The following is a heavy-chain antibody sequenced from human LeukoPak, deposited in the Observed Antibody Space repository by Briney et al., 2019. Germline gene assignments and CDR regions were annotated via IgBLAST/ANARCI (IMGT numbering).Heavy chain of an antibody. CDR3: AREVGGSYYFRHFDY. Sequence: SVKVSCKASGGTFSSYAISWVRQAPGQGLEWMGGIIPIFGTANYAQKFQGRVTITADESTSTAYMELSSLRSEDTAVYYCAREVGGSYYFRHFDYWGQGTLVTVSS. V-gene: IGHV1-69*13. J-gene: IGHJ4*02. CDR1: GGTFSSYA. D-gene: IGHD1-26*01. CDR2: IIPIFGTA.